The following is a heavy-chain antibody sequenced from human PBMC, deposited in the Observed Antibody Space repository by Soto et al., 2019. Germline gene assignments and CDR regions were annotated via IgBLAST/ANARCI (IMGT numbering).Heavy chain of an antibody. CDR2: ISYDGSNK. D-gene: IGHD5-18*01. CDR3: ARSTGYDYYDYGMDV. CDR1: GFTFSSYG. V-gene: IGHV3-30*03. J-gene: IGHJ6*02. Sequence: GGSLRLSCAASGFTFSSYGMHWLRQAPGKGLEWVAVISYDGSNKYYADSVKGRFTISRDNSKNTLYLQMNSLRAEGTAVYYCARSTGYDYYDYGMDVWGQGTTVTVSS.